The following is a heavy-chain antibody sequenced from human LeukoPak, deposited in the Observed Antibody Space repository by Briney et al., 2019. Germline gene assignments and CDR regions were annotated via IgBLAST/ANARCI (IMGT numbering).Heavy chain of an antibody. CDR1: GGSISSYY. Sequence: SETLSLTSTVSGGSISSYYWSWIRQPPGKGLEWVGYIYYSGSTNYNPSLKSRVTISVETSKNQFSLKLSSVTAADTAVYYCARRTATITGGYYYYYMDVWGNGTTVTVSS. D-gene: IGHD1-14*01. CDR3: ARRTATITGGYYYYYMDV. CDR2: IYYSGST. J-gene: IGHJ6*03. V-gene: IGHV4-59*01.